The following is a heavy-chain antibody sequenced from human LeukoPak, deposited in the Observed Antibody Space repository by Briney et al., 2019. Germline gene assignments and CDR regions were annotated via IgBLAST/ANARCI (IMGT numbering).Heavy chain of an antibody. J-gene: IGHJ4*02. D-gene: IGHD5-18*01. Sequence: GGSLRLSCAASGFTFSSYWMSWVRQAPGKGLEWVANIKQDGSEIYYVDSVKGRFTISRDNAKNSLYLQMNSLRAEDTAVYYCASGRGYSYDAPDYWGQGTLVTVSS. CDR3: ASGRGYSYDAPDY. CDR2: IKQDGSEI. V-gene: IGHV3-7*01. CDR1: GFTFSSYW.